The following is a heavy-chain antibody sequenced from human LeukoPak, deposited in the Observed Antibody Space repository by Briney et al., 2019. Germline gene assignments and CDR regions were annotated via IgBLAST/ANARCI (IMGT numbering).Heavy chain of an antibody. V-gene: IGHV4-34*01. D-gene: IGHD6-19*01. Sequence: SETLSLTCAVYGGSFNGYYCSWIRQPPGKGLEWIGEINHSGSTYYNPSLKSRVTISMDRSKNQISLNLSSATAADTAVYYCARGSYSGGWYEVHFQQWGQGTLVTVSS. CDR1: GGSFNGYY. CDR3: ARGSYSGGWYEVHFQQ. CDR2: INHSGST. J-gene: IGHJ1*01.